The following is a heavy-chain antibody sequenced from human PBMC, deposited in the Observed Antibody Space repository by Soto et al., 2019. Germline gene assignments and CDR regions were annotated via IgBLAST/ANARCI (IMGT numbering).Heavy chain of an antibody. Sequence: PVGSLRLSCAASGFTFSSYAMHWVRQAPGKGLEWVAVISYDGSNKYYADSVKGRFTISRDNSKNTLYLQMNSLRAEDTAVYYCARDPYDFWSGFDYWGQGTLVTVSS. J-gene: IGHJ4*02. CDR2: ISYDGSNK. CDR1: GFTFSSYA. CDR3: ARDPYDFWSGFDY. V-gene: IGHV3-30-3*01. D-gene: IGHD3-3*01.